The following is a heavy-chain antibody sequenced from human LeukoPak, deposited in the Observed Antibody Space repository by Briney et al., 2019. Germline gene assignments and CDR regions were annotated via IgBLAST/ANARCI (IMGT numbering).Heavy chain of an antibody. D-gene: IGHD6-13*01. V-gene: IGHV4-34*01. CDR2: INHSGST. J-gene: IGHJ4*02. CDR1: GGSFSGYY. Sequence: NPSETLSLTCAVYGGSFSGYYWSWIRQPPGKGLEWIGEINHSGSTNYNPSLKSRVTISVDTSKNQFSLKLSSVTAADTAVYYCARGRRIAAAGSWGQGTLVTVSS. CDR3: ARGRRIAAAGS.